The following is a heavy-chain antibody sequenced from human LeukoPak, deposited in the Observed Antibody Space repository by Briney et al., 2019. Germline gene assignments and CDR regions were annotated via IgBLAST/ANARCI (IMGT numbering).Heavy chain of an antibody. CDR2: VYTGGST. CDR3: ARDRLNVLRFLEWFDP. V-gene: IGHV4-4*07. CDR1: GDSVSSFY. J-gene: IGHJ5*02. D-gene: IGHD3-3*01. Sequence: SETLSLTCTVSGDSVSSFYWNWIRQPAGKGLEWIGRVYTGGSTIYNTSLQTRVTLSADTSKNQFSLKLSSVTAADTAVYYCARDRLNVLRFLEWFDPWGQGTLVTVSS.